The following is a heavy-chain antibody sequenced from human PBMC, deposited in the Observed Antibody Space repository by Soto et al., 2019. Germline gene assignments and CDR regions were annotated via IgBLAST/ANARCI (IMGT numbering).Heavy chain of an antibody. J-gene: IGHJ6*02. D-gene: IGHD3-10*01. CDR3: ARRITMVRGPYYYYAMDV. CDR2: ITSTSSTK. Sequence: GGSLRLSCADSGFTFSSHTMNWVRQAPGKGLEWISYITSTSSTKNYADSVKGRFTISRDNANNSLYLQMNSLRDEDTAVYYCARRITMVRGPYYYYAMDVWGQGTTVTVSS. CDR1: GFTFSSHT. V-gene: IGHV3-48*02.